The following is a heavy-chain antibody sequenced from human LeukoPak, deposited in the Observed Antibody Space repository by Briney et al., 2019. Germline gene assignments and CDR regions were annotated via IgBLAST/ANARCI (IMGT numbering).Heavy chain of an antibody. CDR2: INPNSGGT. Sequence: ASVKVSCKASGYTFTGYYMHWVRQAPGQGLEWMGWINPNSGGTNYAQEFQGRVTMTRDTSISTAYMEMRRLRSDDTAVYFCARLGYSSGSDYWGQGTLVTVSS. CDR3: ARLGYSSGSDY. V-gene: IGHV1-2*02. J-gene: IGHJ4*02. CDR1: GYTFTGYY. D-gene: IGHD6-19*01.